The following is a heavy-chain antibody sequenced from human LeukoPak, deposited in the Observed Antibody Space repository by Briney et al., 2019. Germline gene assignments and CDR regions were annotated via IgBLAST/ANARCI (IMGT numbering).Heavy chain of an antibody. J-gene: IGHJ6*03. CDR2: IYTSGST. CDR1: GGSISSYY. CDR3: ATSITIFGVDPMDV. V-gene: IGHV4-4*07. Sequence: SETLSLTCTVSGGSISSYYWSWIRQPAGKGLEWIGRIYTSGSTNYNPSLKSRVTMSVDTSKNQFSLKLSSVTAADTAVYYCATSITIFGVDPMDVWGKGTTVTVSS. D-gene: IGHD3-3*01.